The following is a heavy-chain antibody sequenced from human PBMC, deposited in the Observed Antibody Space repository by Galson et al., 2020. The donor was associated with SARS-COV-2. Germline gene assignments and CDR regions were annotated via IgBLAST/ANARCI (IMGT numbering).Heavy chain of an antibody. CDR1: GFSLSTTTVA. CDR3: ARYGLTYFDS. J-gene: IGHJ4*02. V-gene: IGHV2-5*02. Sequence: KMSGPTLVKPTQTLTLTCTVSGFSLSTTTVAVGWIRQPPGKALEWLALIYLDDDKRYSPPLTARLTITKDTSKNQVVLTMTSVDPVDTATYYCARYGLTYFDSWGQGTLVTVSS. CDR2: IYLDDDK. D-gene: IGHD2-15*01.